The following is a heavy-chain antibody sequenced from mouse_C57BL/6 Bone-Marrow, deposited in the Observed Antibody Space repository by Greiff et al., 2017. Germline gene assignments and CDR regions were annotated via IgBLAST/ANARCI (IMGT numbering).Heavy chain of an antibody. Sequence: VQLQQPGAELVKPWASVKLSCKASGYTFTSYWMHWVKPRPGQGLEWLGMIHPTSGSTNYNEKFKSKATLTVDQAASTAYMQLSSLTSEDSAVYYCARPANWAWFADWGQGTLVTVSA. CDR3: ARPANWAWFAD. CDR2: IHPTSGST. CDR1: GYTFTSYW. D-gene: IGHD4-1*01. V-gene: IGHV1-64*01. J-gene: IGHJ3*01.